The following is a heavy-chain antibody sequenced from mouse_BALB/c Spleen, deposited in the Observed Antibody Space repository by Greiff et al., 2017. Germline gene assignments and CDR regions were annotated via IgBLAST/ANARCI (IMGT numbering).Heavy chain of an antibody. CDR3: ARDRVLVGDYYAMDY. V-gene: IGHV3-6*02. Sequence: EVQLVESGPGLVKPSQSLSLTCSVTGYSITSGYYWNWIRQFPGNKLEWMGYISYDGSNNYNPSLKNRISITRDTSKNQFFLKLNSVTTEDTATYYCARDRVLVGDYYAMDYWGQGTSVTVSS. CDR1: GYSITSGYY. D-gene: IGHD2-10*02. J-gene: IGHJ4*01. CDR2: ISYDGSN.